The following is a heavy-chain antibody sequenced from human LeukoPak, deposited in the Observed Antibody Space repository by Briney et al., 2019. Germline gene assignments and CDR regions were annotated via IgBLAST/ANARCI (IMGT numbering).Heavy chain of an antibody. CDR2: ISYDGSNK. CDR3: AKGSQSHYGDLDY. D-gene: IGHD4-17*01. J-gene: IGHJ4*02. Sequence: GRSLRLSCAASGFTFSSYGMHWVRQAPGKGLEWVAVISYDGSNKYYADSVKGRFTISRDNSKNTLYLQTNSLRAEDTAVYYCAKGSQSHYGDLDYWGQGTLVTVSS. V-gene: IGHV3-30*18. CDR1: GFTFSSYG.